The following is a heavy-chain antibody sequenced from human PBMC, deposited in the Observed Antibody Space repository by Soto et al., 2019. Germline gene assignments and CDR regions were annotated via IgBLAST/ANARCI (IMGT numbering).Heavy chain of an antibody. D-gene: IGHD6-13*01. Sequence: ASVKVSCKASGYTFTSYDINWVRQATGQGLEWMGWMNPNSGNTGYAQKFQGRVTMTRNTSISTAYMELNSLRSEDTAVYYCARGTSSWPWAFDIWGQGTMVTVSS. CDR2: MNPNSGNT. CDR3: ARGTSSWPWAFDI. V-gene: IGHV1-8*01. CDR1: GYTFTSYD. J-gene: IGHJ3*02.